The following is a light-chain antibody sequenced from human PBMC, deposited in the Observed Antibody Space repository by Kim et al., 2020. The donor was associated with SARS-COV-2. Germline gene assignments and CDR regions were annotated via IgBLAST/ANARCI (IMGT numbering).Light chain of an antibody. J-gene: IGLJ3*02. Sequence: GKTVTIACTRSSGSIASTYVQWDQQRPGSAPTTVIYADNQRPSGVPDRFSGSIDSSSNSASLTISGLKTEDEADYFCQSYDDSNQVFGGGTQLTVL. CDR1: SGSIASTY. CDR3: QSYDDSNQV. CDR2: ADN. V-gene: IGLV6-57*03.